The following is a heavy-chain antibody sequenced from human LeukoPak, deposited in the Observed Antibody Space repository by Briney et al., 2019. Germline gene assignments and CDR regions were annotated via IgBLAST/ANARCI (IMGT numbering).Heavy chain of an antibody. D-gene: IGHD3-10*02. CDR3: AELGITMIGGV. CDR2: ISYDGNKK. Sequence: GWSLRLSCEASGLTFRTYAMHWVRQAPGKGLEWVAVISYDGNKKQYAYSVKGRFTISRDNAKNSLYLQMNSLRAEDTAVYYCAELGITMIGGVWGKGTTVTISS. J-gene: IGHJ6*04. CDR1: GLTFRTYA. V-gene: IGHV3-30*04.